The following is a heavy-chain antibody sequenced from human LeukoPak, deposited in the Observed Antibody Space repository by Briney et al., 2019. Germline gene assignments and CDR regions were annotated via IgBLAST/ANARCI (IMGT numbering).Heavy chain of an antibody. CDR1: GVTFSSYGSYS. V-gene: IGHV3-21*01. Sequence: GGSLRLSCAASGVTFSSYGSYSMNWVRQAPGKGLEWVSSISVRSSHIYYVDSVKGRFTISRDNAKNSLYLQMNSLRAEDTAVYYRARGYDSSGYYPGAHDYWGQGTLVTVSS. CDR3: ARGYDSSGYYPGAHDY. CDR2: ISVRSSHI. J-gene: IGHJ4*02. D-gene: IGHD3-22*01.